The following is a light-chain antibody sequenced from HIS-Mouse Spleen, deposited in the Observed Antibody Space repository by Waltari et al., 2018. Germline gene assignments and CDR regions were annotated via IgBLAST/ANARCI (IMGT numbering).Light chain of an antibody. CDR1: ALPKQY. CDR2: KDS. Sequence: SYELTQPPSVSVSPGKTARNTCSGEALPKQYAYWYQQKPGQAPVLVIYKDSERPSGIPERFSGSSSGTTVTLTISGVQAEDEADYYCQSADSSGTWVFGGGTKLTVL. V-gene: IGLV3-25*03. J-gene: IGLJ3*02. CDR3: QSADSSGTWV.